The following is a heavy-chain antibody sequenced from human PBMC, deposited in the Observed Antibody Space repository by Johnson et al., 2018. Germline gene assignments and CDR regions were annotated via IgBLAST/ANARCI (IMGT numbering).Heavy chain of an antibody. Sequence: QVQLVESGGGVVQPGRSLRLSCAASGFTFSTYAMHWVRQAPGKGLEWVAVISYDGSNKYYADSVKGRFTISRDNSKNTLYLQMNSLGAEDTAVYYCARSRLGKKQGGGAISTAFDIWGQGTMGTVSS. CDR3: ARSRLGKKQGGGAISTAFDI. CDR1: GFTFSTYA. V-gene: IGHV3-30-3*01. J-gene: IGHJ3*02. CDR2: ISYDGSNK. D-gene: IGHD3-16*02.